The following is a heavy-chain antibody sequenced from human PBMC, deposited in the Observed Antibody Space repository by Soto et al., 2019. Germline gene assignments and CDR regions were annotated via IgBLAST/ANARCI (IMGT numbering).Heavy chain of an antibody. D-gene: IGHD3-22*01. Sequence: GESLKISCKGSGYSFTSYWISWVRQMPGKGLELMGRIDPSDSDTYYSPSFQGHVTISADKSISAAYLQWSSLKASDTAMYYCATLGYYLGTFDFWGRGTRVTVSS. CDR1: GYSFTSYW. J-gene: IGHJ3*01. V-gene: IGHV5-10-1*01. CDR3: ATLGYYLGTFDF. CDR2: IDPSDSDT.